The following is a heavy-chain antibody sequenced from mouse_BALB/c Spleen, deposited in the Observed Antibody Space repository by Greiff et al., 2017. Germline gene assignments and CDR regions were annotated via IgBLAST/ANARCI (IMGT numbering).Heavy chain of an antibody. CDR1: GYTFTSYW. V-gene: IGHV1-7*01. CDR2: INPSTGYT. J-gene: IGHJ3*01. Sequence: VQLQQSGAELAKPGASVKMSCKASGYTFTSYWMHWVKQRPGQGLEWIGYINPSTGYTEYNQKFKDKATLTADKSSSTAYMRLSSLTSEDSAVYDCARVQTSGPVGLAYWGQGTLVTVSA. D-gene: IGHD3-2*01. CDR3: ARVQTSGPVGLAY.